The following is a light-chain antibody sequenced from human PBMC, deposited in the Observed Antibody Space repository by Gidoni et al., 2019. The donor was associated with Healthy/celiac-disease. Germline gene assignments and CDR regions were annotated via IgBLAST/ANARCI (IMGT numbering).Light chain of an antibody. CDR2: AAS. V-gene: IGKV1-8*01. CDR3: QQYYSYLLT. CDR1: QGISSY. J-gene: IGKJ4*01. Sequence: ALRMTQSPSSLSASTGDRVTITCRASQGISSYLAWYQQKPGKAPKLLIYAASTLQSGVPSRFSGSGSGTDFTLTISCLLSEDFATYYCQQYYSYLLTFGGGTKVEIK.